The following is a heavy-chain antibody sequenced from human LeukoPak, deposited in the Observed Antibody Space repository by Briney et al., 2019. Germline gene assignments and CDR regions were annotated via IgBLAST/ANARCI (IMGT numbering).Heavy chain of an antibody. V-gene: IGHV4-31*03. D-gene: IGHD3-22*01. CDR1: GASFNSDDQS. J-gene: IGHJ4*02. Sequence: SETLSLTCTVSGASFNSDDQSWNWIRQSPGKGLEWIGSIHPSGMLYNNPSLESRVTMSRDTSKNQFTPNLNSVTAADTAVYFCSRGLDSRKLGYWGQGILVTVSS. CDR2: IHPSGML. CDR3: SRGLDSRKLGY.